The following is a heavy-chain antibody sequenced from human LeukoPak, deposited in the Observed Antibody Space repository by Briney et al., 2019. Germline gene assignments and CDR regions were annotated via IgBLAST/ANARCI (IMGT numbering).Heavy chain of an antibody. CDR1: GGSISSYY. CDR2: IYYSGST. CDR3: ARRRGYNSGSWFDP. V-gene: IGHV4-59*01. D-gene: IGHD5-24*01. J-gene: IGHJ5*02. Sequence: SETLSITCTVSGGSISSYYWSWIRQPPGKGLEWIGYIYYSGSTNYNPSLKSRVTISVDTSKNQFSLKLSSVTAADTAVYYCARRRGYNSGSWFDPWGQGTLVTVSS.